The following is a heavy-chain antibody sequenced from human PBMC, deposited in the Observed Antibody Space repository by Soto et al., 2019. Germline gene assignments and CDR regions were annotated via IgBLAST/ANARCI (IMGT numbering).Heavy chain of an antibody. CDR2: ISSSSSTI. CDR1: GFTFSSYS. CDR3: ARDAYGDYAIDN. Sequence: GGSLRLSCAASGFTFSSYSMNWVRQAPGKGLEWVSYISSSSSTIYYADSVKGRFTISRDNAKNSLYLQMNSLRAEDSAVYYCARDAYGDYAIDNWGPGTLVTVSS. D-gene: IGHD4-17*01. V-gene: IGHV3-48*01. J-gene: IGHJ4*02.